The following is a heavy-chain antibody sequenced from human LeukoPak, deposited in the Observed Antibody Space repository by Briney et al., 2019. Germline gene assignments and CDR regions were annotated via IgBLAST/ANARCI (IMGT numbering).Heavy chain of an antibody. CDR2: IYYSGST. V-gene: IGHV4-59*01. CDR3: ARSGVYGSGSYGMDV. D-gene: IGHD3-10*01. CDR1: GGSISSYY. Sequence: KPSETLSLTCTVSGGSISSYYWSWIRQPPGKGLEWIGYIYYSGSTNYNPSLKSRVTISVDTSKNQFSLKLSSVTAADTAVYYCARSGVYGSGSYGMDVWGQGTTVTVSS. J-gene: IGHJ6*02.